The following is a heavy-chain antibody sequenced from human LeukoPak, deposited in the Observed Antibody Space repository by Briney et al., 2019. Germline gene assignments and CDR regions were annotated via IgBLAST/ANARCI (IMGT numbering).Heavy chain of an antibody. CDR2: IWYDGSNK. CDR3: ARSASYYYDSGYFDY. Sequence: GGSLRLSCAASGFTFSSYGMHWVRQAPGKGLEWVAVIWYDGSNKYYADSVKGRFTISRDNSKNTLYLQMNSLRAEDTAVYYCARSASYYYDSGYFDYWGQGTLVTVSS. CDR1: GFTFSSYG. D-gene: IGHD3-22*01. J-gene: IGHJ4*02. V-gene: IGHV3-33*01.